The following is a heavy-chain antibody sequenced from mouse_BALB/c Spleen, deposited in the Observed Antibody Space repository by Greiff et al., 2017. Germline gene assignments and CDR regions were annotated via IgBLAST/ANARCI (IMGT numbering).Heavy chain of an antibody. J-gene: IGHJ2*01. D-gene: IGHD1-1*01. Sequence: QVQLKQSGPGLVQPSQSLSITCTVSGFSLTSYGVHWVRQSPGKGLEWLGVIWSGGSTDYNAAFISRLSISKDNSKSQVFFKMNSLQANDTAIYYCARSGDYYGSSYLYFDYWGQGTTLTVSS. V-gene: IGHV2-2*02. CDR1: GFSLTSYG. CDR3: ARSGDYYGSSYLYFDY. CDR2: IWSGGST.